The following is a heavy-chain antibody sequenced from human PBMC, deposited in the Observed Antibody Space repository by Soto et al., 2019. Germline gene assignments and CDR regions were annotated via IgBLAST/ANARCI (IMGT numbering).Heavy chain of an antibody. D-gene: IGHD6-19*01. V-gene: IGHV1-18*01. CDR3: ARGGGSGWNFDC. Sequence: VKFSCKAAGYIYIIYHIHWVRQAPGQGLEWMGWISAYNGNTNYAQKLQGRVTMTTDTSTSTAYMELRSLRSDDTAVYYCARGGGSGWNFDCWGQGTLVTVSS. CDR2: ISAYNGNT. J-gene: IGHJ4*02. CDR1: GYIYIIYH.